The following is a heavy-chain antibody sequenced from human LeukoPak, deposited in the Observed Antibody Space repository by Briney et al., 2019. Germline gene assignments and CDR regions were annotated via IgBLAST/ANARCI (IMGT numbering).Heavy chain of an antibody. Sequence: SAXXXIGCSTYSAASVQGRFTISRDNSKNPLYLQMNSLRAEDPAVYYCAKDIFALIVVVPAGIFDYWGQGTLVTVSS. J-gene: IGHJ4*02. D-gene: IGHD2-2*01. CDR3: AKDIFALIVVVPAGIFDY. V-gene: IGHV3-23*01. CDR2: XXXIGCST.